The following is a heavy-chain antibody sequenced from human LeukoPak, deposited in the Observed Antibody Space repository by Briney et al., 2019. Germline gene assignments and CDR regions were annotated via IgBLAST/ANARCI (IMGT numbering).Heavy chain of an antibody. CDR2: INPNSGGA. CDR1: GYTFTSYY. J-gene: IGHJ6*03. V-gene: IGHV1-2*02. CDR3: ARGRSGELPFPLYYMDV. Sequence: GASVRVSCKASGYTFTSYYMHWVRQAPGQGLEWMGWINPNSGGANYAQKFQGRVTMTRDTSISTAYMELSRLRSDDTAVYYCARGRSGELPFPLYYMDVWGKGTTVTVSS. D-gene: IGHD3-16*02.